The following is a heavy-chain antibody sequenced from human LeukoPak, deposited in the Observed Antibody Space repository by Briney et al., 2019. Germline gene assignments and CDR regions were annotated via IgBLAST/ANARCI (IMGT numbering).Heavy chain of an antibody. D-gene: IGHD6-6*01. CDR1: GGPFSGYY. Sequence: PSETLFLTCAVYGGPFSGYYWSWIRQPPAKGLEWIGEINHSGSTNYNPSLKSRVTISVDTSKNQFSLQLSSVTAADTAVYYCARRKTSIAARRLGWFDPWGQGTLVTVSS. J-gene: IGHJ5*02. V-gene: IGHV4-34*01. CDR3: ARRKTSIAARRLGWFDP. CDR2: INHSGST.